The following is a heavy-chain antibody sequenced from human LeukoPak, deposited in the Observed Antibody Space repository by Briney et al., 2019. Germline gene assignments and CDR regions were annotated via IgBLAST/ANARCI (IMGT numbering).Heavy chain of an antibody. CDR3: ARVRDYYDSSGYTDAFDI. CDR2: MNPNSGNT. CDR1: GYTFTSYD. D-gene: IGHD3-22*01. J-gene: IGHJ3*02. V-gene: IGHV1-8*01. Sequence: GASVKVSCKASGYTFTSYDINWVRQATGQGLEWMGWMNPNSGNTGYAQKFQGRVTMTRNTSISAAYMELSSLRSEDTAVYYCARVRDYYDSSGYTDAFDIWGQGTMVTASS.